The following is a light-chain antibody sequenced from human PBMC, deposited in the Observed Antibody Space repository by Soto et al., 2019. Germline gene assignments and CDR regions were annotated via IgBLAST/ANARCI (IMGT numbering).Light chain of an antibody. CDR3: QQSDRTPFT. V-gene: IGKV1-39*01. CDR2: GSS. J-gene: IGKJ3*01. Sequence: DIQLTQSPSSLSASVGDRVSLTCRTSQSINNYLNWYQHIPGKAPRLLIYGSSTLQRGVPSRFRGSGSGTLFTLSISSLQPEDFATYYCQQSDRTPFTFGPGT. CDR1: QSINNY.